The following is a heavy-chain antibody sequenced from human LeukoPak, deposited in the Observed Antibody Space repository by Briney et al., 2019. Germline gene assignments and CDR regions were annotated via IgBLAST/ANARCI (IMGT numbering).Heavy chain of an antibody. V-gene: IGHV3-48*02. D-gene: IGHD4-17*01. Sequence: GGSLRLSCAASGFTFSSYSMNWVRQAPGRGLEWVSYISSSSSTIYYADSVKGRFTISRDNAKNSLYLQMNSLRDEDTAVYYCARAMTTVTLYYYYYMDVWGKGTTVTVSS. CDR2: ISSSSSTI. J-gene: IGHJ6*03. CDR3: ARAMTTVTLYYYYYMDV. CDR1: GFTFSSYS.